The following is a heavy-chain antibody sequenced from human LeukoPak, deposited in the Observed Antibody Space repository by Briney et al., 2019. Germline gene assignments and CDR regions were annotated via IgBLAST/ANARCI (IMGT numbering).Heavy chain of an antibody. J-gene: IGHJ6*02. Sequence: GGSLRLSCAASGFTFSSYSMNWVRQAPGKGLEWVSSISSSSSYIYYADSVKGRFTISRDNSKNTLYLQMNSLRAEDTAVYYCARGRWSSLGNYYYGMDVWGQGTTVTVSS. CDR3: ARGRWSSLGNYYYGMDV. CDR2: ISSSSSYI. D-gene: IGHD4-23*01. CDR1: GFTFSSYS. V-gene: IGHV3-21*01.